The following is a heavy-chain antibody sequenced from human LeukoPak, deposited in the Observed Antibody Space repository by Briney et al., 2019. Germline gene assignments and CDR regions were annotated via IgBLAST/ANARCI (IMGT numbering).Heavy chain of an antibody. CDR2: VSYSGST. J-gene: IGHJ4*02. CDR1: GGSVDNSAYH. D-gene: IGHD6-19*01. V-gene: IGHV4-39*07. Sequence: SETLSLTCTVSGGSVDNSAYHWGWLRQPPGQGLEWIGSVSYSGSTYYNASLKSRVTISVDTSTNQLSLELSSVTAADTAVYYCSGSGWFQGPFGYWGQGTLVTVSS. CDR3: SGSGWFQGPFGY.